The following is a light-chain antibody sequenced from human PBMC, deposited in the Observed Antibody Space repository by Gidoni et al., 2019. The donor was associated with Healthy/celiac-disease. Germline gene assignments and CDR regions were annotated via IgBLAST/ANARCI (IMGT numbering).Light chain of an antibody. CDR2: LEGSGSY. V-gene: IGLV4-60*02. J-gene: IGLJ2*01. CDR3: ESWDSNPCV. CDR1: SGHSSYI. Sequence: QPVLPQSSSASASLGSSVKLTCTLSSGHSSYIIAWHQQQTGKAPRYLMKLEGSGSYNKGSGVPDRFSGSSSGADRYLTISNLQFEDEADYYCESWDSNPCVFGGGTKLTVL.